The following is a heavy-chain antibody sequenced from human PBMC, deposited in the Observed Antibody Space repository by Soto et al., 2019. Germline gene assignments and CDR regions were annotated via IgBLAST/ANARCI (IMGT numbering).Heavy chain of an antibody. D-gene: IGHD3-3*01. CDR3: ARGITIFGVDQYYFDY. V-gene: IGHV3-48*02. CDR2: ISSSSRTI. CDR1: GFTFNTYS. J-gene: IGHJ4*02. Sequence: GGSLRLSCAASGFTFNTYSMSWVRQASGKGLEWLSYISSSSRTIYQADSVKGRFTISRDNAKNSLYLQMNSLRDDDTAVYYCARGITIFGVDQYYFDYWGQGTLVTVSS.